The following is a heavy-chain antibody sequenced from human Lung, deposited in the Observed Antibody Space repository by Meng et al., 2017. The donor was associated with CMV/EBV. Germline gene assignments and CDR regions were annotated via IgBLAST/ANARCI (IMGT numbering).Heavy chain of an antibody. D-gene: IGHD4-11*01. CDR2: INHSGST. V-gene: IGHV4-34*01. Sequence: QGQLPQGGAGLLTPSETLSLTCVVSGGYFSDYYWSWIRQPTGQGLVWIGAINHSGSTNYNPSLESRATISVDTSQNNLSLKLSSVTAADSAVYYCARGPTTMAHDFDYWGQGTLVTVSS. CDR1: GGYFSDYY. CDR3: ARGPTTMAHDFDY. J-gene: IGHJ4*02.